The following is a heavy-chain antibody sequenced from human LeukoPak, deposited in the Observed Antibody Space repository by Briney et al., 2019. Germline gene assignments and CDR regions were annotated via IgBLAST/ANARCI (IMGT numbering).Heavy chain of an antibody. J-gene: IGHJ5*02. D-gene: IGHD2-15*01. Sequence: PSETLSLACTVSGGSISSSSYNWGWIRQRPGKGLEWIGSIYYSGSTYYNPSLKSRVTISVDTSKNQFSLKLSSVTAADTAVYYCARSTYCSGGSCSHNWFDPWGQGTLVTVSS. CDR2: IYYSGST. V-gene: IGHV4-39*07. CDR3: ARSTYCSGGSCSHNWFDP. CDR1: GGSISSSSYN.